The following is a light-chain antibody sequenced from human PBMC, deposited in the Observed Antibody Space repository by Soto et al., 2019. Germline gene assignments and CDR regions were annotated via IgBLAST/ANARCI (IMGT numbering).Light chain of an antibody. CDR2: DTS. J-gene: IGLJ2*01. CDR1: TGDVTSGLY. Sequence: QAVVTQEPSLTLSPGGTVTLTCGSSTGDVTSGLYPYWFQQKPGQAPRTLIYDTSNKHSWTPARFSGSLLGGKAALTLSGEQPEDEAEYYCLLYYSGVNVFGGGTKLTVL. V-gene: IGLV7-46*01. CDR3: LLYYSGVNV.